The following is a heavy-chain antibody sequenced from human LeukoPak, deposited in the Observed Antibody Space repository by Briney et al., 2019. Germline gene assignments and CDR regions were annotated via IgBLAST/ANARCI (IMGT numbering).Heavy chain of an antibody. CDR2: VFHSGST. CDR1: GDSISSNEW. V-gene: IGHV4-4*02. CDR3: ARDLAVAGTNYFDF. Sequence: SETLSLTCSVSGDSISSNEWWSWVRQPPGKGLEWIGEVFHSGSTNYNPSLKSRVTISIVKSKNQFSLEVTSVTAADTAIYYCARDLAVAGTNYFDFWGQGVLVTVSS. J-gene: IGHJ4*02. D-gene: IGHD6-19*01.